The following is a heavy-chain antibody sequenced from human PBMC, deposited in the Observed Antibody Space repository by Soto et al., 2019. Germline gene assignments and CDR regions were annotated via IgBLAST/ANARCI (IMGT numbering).Heavy chain of an antibody. CDR1: GFTLSNYW. J-gene: IGHJ4*02. Sequence: EVQLVESGGGLVQPGGSLRLTCAASGFTLSNYWMSWVRQAPGKGLEWVANVKEDGSDKYYVDSMKGRFTISRDNAKNSLYWQMNGLRAGDAGVYYCGRGGGNFDQWGQGTLVTVSS. CDR2: VKEDGSDK. V-gene: IGHV3-7*04. D-gene: IGHD3-16*01. CDR3: GRGGGNFDQ.